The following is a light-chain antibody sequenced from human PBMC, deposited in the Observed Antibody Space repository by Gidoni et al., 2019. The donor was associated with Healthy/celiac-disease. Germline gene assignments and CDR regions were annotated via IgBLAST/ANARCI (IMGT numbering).Light chain of an antibody. CDR3: QQYDNPSLT. V-gene: IGKV1-33*01. Sequence: DIQMTQSPSSLSASVGDRVTITCQASQDISNYLNRYQQKPGKAPKLLIYDASNLETAVPLSFSGSGSGTDFTFTILSLQPDAIATYYCQQYDNPSLTFGGGTKVEIK. CDR2: DAS. CDR1: QDISNY. J-gene: IGKJ4*01.